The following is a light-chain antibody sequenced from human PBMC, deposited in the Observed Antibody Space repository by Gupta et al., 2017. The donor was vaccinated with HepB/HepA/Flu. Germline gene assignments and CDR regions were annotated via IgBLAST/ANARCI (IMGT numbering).Light chain of an antibody. J-gene: IGLJ3*02. CDR2: DVT. V-gene: IGLV2-14*01. CDR1: NSYVGAYNY. Sequence: QSALTQPAPVSGSPGQSIPLSCTGTNSYVGAYNYVPWYQQNPGKVPKLMIYDVTYRPSGVSSRFSGSKSGNTASLTISGLQAEDEGDYFCKSYAGSNIWVFGGGTKLTVL. CDR3: KSYAGSNIWV.